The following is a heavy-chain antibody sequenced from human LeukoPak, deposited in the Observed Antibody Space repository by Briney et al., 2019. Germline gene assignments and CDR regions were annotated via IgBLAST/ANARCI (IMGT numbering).Heavy chain of an antibody. Sequence: SETLSLTCTVSGGSISGHYWSWIRLPPGKGLEWIGYIYYSGSTNYNPSLKGRVTISVDTSKNQFSLKMRPVTAADTAVYFCARPLGGGSEWYFDLWGRGALVTVSS. CDR2: IYYSGST. J-gene: IGHJ2*01. CDR3: ARPLGGGSEWYFDL. D-gene: IGHD2-15*01. CDR1: GGSISGHY. V-gene: IGHV4-59*08.